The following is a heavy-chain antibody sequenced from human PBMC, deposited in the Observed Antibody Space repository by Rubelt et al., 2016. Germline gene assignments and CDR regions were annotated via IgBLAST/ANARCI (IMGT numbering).Heavy chain of an antibody. CDR3: ARKGRSSVGHFDY. Sequence: VSGGGLVKPGGSLRLSCAASGFSFSDYFMSWIRPHPGKGLEWIGSISYSGKTSYSPSLKSRIVISVDTSEHQFSLKVSSVTAADTPVYYCARKGRSSVGHFDYWGQGILVTVSS. CDR1: GFSFSDYF. V-gene: IGHV4-31*02. J-gene: IGHJ4*02. CDR2: ISYSGKT.